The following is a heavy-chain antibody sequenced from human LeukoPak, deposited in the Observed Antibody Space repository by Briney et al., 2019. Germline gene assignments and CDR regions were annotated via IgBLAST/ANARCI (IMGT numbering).Heavy chain of an antibody. J-gene: IGHJ4*02. V-gene: IGHV3-23*01. D-gene: IGHD3-3*01. CDR1: GFTLSSYA. CDR3: AKDKRYDFWSGYYPDY. CDR2: ISGSGGST. Sequence: PGGSLRLSCAASGFTLSSYAMSWVRQAPGKGLEWVSAISGSGGSTYYADSVKGRFTISRDNSKNTLYLQMNSLRAEDTAVYYCAKDKRYDFWSGYYPDYWGQGTLVTVSS.